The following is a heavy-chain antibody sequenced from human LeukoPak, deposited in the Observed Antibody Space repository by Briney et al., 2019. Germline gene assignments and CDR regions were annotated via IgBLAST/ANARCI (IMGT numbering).Heavy chain of an antibody. CDR3: ARDRGYTTFDY. Sequence: PGGSLRLSCVGSGFTFSSSWMSWVWQAPGKGPEWVANIKEDGSEKYYVASVKGRFTISRDNAKNSLSLQMNSLRAEDTAVYYCARDRGYTTFDYWGQGTLVTVPS. CDR1: GFTFSSSW. D-gene: IGHD3-16*02. V-gene: IGHV3-7*01. J-gene: IGHJ4*02. CDR2: IKEDGSEK.